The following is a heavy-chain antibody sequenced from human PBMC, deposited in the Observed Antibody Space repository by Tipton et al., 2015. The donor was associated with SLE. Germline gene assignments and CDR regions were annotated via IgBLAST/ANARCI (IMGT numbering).Heavy chain of an antibody. CDR1: GGSINSFDYH. V-gene: IGHV4-39*07. CDR2: VDYSGVT. D-gene: IGHD6-19*01. J-gene: IGHJ3*02. Sequence: TLSLTCIVSGGSINSFDYHWAWVRQAPGMGLEWIGSVDYSGVTDYKASLESRVAISLDPSKNHFSLQLTGMTAADAGMYYCARHDGQWDAFDIWGQGTMVTVSS. CDR3: ARHDGQWDAFDI.